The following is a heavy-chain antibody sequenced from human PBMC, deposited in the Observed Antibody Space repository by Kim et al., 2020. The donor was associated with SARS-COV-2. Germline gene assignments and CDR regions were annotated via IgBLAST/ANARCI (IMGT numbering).Heavy chain of an antibody. CDR2: IDWDDDK. V-gene: IGHV2-70*01. Sequence: SGPTLVNPTPTLTLTCTFSGFSLSTSGMCVSWIRHPPGKALEWLALIDWDDDKYYSTSLKTRLTISKDTSKNQVFLTMTNMDTVDTATYYCASIDYYDSSADYDYWGQGTLVTVSS. CDR3: ASIDYYDSSADYDY. D-gene: IGHD3-22*01. CDR1: GFSLSTSGMC. J-gene: IGHJ4*02.